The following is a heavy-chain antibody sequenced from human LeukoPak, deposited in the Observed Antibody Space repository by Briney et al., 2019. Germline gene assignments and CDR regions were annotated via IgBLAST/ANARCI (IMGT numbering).Heavy chain of an antibody. CDR3: ARDLEGVGATQGFDY. CDR1: GFTFSNSG. CDR2: IWVDGGSE. D-gene: IGHD1-26*01. Sequence: GGSLRLSCAASGFTFSNSGMHCVRQAPGKGLEWVAIIWVDGGSEYYADSVKGRFTISRDNSKNTLYLQMHSLRAEDTAVYYCARDLEGVGATQGFDYWGQGTLVTVSS. J-gene: IGHJ4*02. V-gene: IGHV3-33*01.